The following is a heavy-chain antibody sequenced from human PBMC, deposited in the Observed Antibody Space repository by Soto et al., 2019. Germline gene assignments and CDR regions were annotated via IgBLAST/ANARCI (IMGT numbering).Heavy chain of an antibody. J-gene: IGHJ5*02. Sequence: GASVKVSCKASGYTFSSYGISWVRQAPGQGLEWMGWISAYNSSTNNAQKLQGRVTLTTETSTSTAYMELRSLRSDDTAVYYCARDPSYYDILTGTPGGFDPWGQGTLVTVSS. V-gene: IGHV1-18*01. CDR3: ARDPSYYDILTGTPGGFDP. CDR2: ISAYNSST. D-gene: IGHD3-9*01. CDR1: GYTFSSYG.